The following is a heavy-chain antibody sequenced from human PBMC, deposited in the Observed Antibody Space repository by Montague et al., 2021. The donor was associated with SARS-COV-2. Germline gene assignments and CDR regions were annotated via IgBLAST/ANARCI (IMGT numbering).Heavy chain of an antibody. D-gene: IGHD2-2*01. Sequence: SLRLSCAASGFNFGVYEMNWVRQTPGKGLEWVSYINGGSSVMYYADSVMGRFTISRDNAVSSLYLQMNSLRAEDTAVYYCAPAVPVADYSWGQGTLVTVSS. CDR1: GFNFGVYE. CDR2: INGGSSVM. CDR3: APAVPVADYS. J-gene: IGHJ5*02. V-gene: IGHV3-48*03.